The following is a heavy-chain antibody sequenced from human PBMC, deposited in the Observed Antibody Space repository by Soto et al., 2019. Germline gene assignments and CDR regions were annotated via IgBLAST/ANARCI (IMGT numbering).Heavy chain of an antibody. CDR1: GYTFTTYY. CDR3: ARGGTFTSCGSVYQGIDV. Sequence: SVKVYCKASGYTFTTYYIHWVRRAPGQGIEWMGIINPLAGTTSSVQKFQGRVTMTRDTSTTTVYMELSDLTSEDTAVYSCARGGTFTSCGSVYQGIDVCGQGSTVTVS. J-gene: IGHJ6*02. V-gene: IGHV1-46*01. CDR2: INPLAGTT. D-gene: IGHD1-7*01.